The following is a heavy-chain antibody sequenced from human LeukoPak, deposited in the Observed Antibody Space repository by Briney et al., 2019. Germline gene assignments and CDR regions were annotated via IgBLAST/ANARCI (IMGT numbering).Heavy chain of an antibody. D-gene: IGHD6-19*01. Sequence: GGSLRLSCAASGFTFSNYAMSWVRQAPGRGLEWVSAFSGSGGSTYYADPVKGRFTISRDNSKNTLYLQMNSLRVEDTAVYYCAREVCGWYGDLSYYYMDVWGKGTTVTVSS. CDR3: AREVCGWYGDLSYYYMDV. CDR2: FSGSGGST. CDR1: GFTFSNYA. J-gene: IGHJ6*03. V-gene: IGHV3-23*01.